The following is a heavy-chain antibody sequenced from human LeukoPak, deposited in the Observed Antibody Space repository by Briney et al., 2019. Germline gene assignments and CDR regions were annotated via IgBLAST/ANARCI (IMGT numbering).Heavy chain of an antibody. CDR2: ISYGGTT. D-gene: IGHD1-26*01. Sequence: AETPSLTCAVYGGSFRGYYWSWIRQPPGKGLEWIGYISYGGTTNYNPSLKSRVTISLDTSKNQFSLKLSSVTAADTAIYYCATTGELLGVQYFDYWGQGTLVTVSS. CDR3: ATTGELLGVQYFDY. CDR1: GGSFRGYY. V-gene: IGHV4-59*01. J-gene: IGHJ4*02.